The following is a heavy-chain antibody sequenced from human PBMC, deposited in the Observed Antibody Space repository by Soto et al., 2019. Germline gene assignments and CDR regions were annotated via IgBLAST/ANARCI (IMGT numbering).Heavy chain of an antibody. D-gene: IGHD3-10*01. CDR3: ARAPLYGSGSYYPEPNWFDP. CDR1: GFTFSSYE. J-gene: IGHJ5*02. Sequence: GGALRLSCAASGFTFSSYEMNWVRQAPGKGLEWVSYISSSGSTIYYADSVKGRFTISRDNAKNSLYLQMNSLRAEDTAVYYYARAPLYGSGSYYPEPNWFDPWGQGTLVTVSS. V-gene: IGHV3-48*03. CDR2: ISSSGSTI.